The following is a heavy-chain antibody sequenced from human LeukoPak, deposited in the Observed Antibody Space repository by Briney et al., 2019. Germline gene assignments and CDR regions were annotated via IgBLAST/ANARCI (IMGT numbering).Heavy chain of an antibody. CDR3: ARAYLGDTAMGNNWFDP. D-gene: IGHD5-18*01. Sequence: ASVKVSCKASGYTFTSYYMHWVRQAPGQGLEWMGIINPSGGSTSYAQKFQGRVTMTRDTSTSTVYMELSSLRSEDTAVYYCARAYLGDTAMGNNWFDPWGQGTLVIVSS. J-gene: IGHJ5*02. V-gene: IGHV1-46*01. CDR1: GYTFTSYY. CDR2: INPSGGST.